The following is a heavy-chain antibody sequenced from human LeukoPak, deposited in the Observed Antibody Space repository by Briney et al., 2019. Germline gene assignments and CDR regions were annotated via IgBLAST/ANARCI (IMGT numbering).Heavy chain of an antibody. CDR1: GYTFTGYF. Sequence: GASVKVSCKASGYTFTGYFMHWVRQAPGQGLEWVGWINPNSGNTGYAQKFQGRVTMTRNTSISTAYMELSSLRSEDTAVYYCAREMDGAFDYWGQGTLVTVSS. D-gene: IGHD5-24*01. V-gene: IGHV1-8*02. CDR3: AREMDGAFDY. CDR2: INPNSGNT. J-gene: IGHJ4*02.